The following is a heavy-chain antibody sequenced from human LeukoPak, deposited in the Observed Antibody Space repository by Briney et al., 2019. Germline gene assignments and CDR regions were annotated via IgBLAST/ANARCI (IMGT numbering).Heavy chain of an antibody. CDR1: GYTFTGYY. V-gene: IGHV1-2*02. CDR2: INPNSGGT. J-gene: IGHJ4*02. D-gene: IGHD3-3*01. Sequence: ASVKVSCKASGYTFTGYYMHWVRQAPGQGLEWMGWINPNSGGTNFAQKFQGRVTMTREMSISTAYMELSRLTSDDTAVYYCARDAGNHYDFWNIYYYDSWGQGTLVTVSS. CDR3: ARDAGNHYDFWNIYYYDS.